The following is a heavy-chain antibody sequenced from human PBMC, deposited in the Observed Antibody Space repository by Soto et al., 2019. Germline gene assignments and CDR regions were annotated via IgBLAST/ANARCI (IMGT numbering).Heavy chain of an antibody. CDR1: GFTFSNYW. D-gene: IGHD5-12*01. CDR3: ARDGGSSIDAFDI. CDR2: IKQDGSEK. J-gene: IGHJ3*02. Sequence: GGSLRLSCAASGFTFSNYWMSWVRQAPGKGLEWVANIKQDGSEKYYVDSVKGRFTISRDNAKNSLYLQMNSLRAEDTAVYYCARDGGSSIDAFDIWGQGTLVTVSS. V-gene: IGHV3-7*01.